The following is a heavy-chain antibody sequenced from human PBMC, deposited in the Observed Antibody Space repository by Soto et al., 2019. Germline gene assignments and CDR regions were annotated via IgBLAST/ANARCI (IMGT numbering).Heavy chain of an antibody. D-gene: IGHD4-17*01. CDR1: GYTLTELS. CDR3: ATDRYGDFPNDY. Sequence: ASVKVSCKVSGYTLTELSMHWVRQAPGKGLEWMGGFDPEDGETIYAQKFQGRVTMTEDTSTDTAYMELSSLRSEDTAVYYCATDRYGDFPNDYWGQGTLVTVSS. V-gene: IGHV1-24*01. CDR2: FDPEDGET. J-gene: IGHJ4*02.